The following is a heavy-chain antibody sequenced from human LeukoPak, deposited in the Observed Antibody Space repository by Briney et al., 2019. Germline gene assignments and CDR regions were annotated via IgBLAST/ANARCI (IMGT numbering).Heavy chain of an antibody. D-gene: IGHD3-3*01. CDR3: AREMEYYDFWSGYYMGHYFDY. CDR1: GGSITSDNW. V-gene: IGHV4-4*02. CDR2: IYHSGST. Sequence: SETLSLTCAVSGGSITSDNWWPWVRQPPGKGLEWIGAIYHSGSTDYNPSLKSRVTISVDKSKDQFSLRLNSVTAADTAVYFCAREMEYYDFWSGYYMGHYFDYWGQGTLVTVSS. J-gene: IGHJ4*02.